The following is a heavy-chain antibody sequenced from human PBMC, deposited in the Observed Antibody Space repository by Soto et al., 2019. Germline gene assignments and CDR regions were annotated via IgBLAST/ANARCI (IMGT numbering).Heavy chain of an antibody. J-gene: IGHJ4*02. V-gene: IGHV4-39*01. CDR3: ARQDSSGYSFDY. CDR2: IFYSGST. D-gene: IGHD3-22*01. Sequence: SETLSLTCTVSGGSISSSSYYWGWIRQPPGKGLEWVGSIFYSGSTYYNPSLKSRVTISVDTSKSQFSLKLSSVTAVDTAVYYGARQDSSGYSFDYWGQGTLVTVSS. CDR1: GGSISSSSYY.